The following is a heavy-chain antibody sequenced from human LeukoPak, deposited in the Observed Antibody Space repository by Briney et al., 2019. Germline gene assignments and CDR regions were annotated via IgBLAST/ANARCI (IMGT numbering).Heavy chain of an antibody. Sequence: PGGSLRLSWAASGFTFSSYAMSWVRQAPGKGLEWVSAISGSGGSTYYADSVKGRFTISRDNSKNTLYLQMNSLRAEDTAVYYCAKDDITMVRGVIDYGMDVWGQGTTVTVSS. J-gene: IGHJ6*02. CDR1: GFTFSSYA. CDR3: AKDDITMVRGVIDYGMDV. D-gene: IGHD3-10*01. CDR2: ISGSGGST. V-gene: IGHV3-23*01.